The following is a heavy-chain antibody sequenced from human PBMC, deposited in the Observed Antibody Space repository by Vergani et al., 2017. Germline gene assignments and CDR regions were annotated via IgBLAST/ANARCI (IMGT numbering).Heavy chain of an antibody. CDR2: VSTGTKSQ. J-gene: IGHJ4*02. D-gene: IGHD2-15*01. V-gene: IGHV3-48*01. CDR1: GFDFSSYI. CDR3: ATAGAAYCRGASCYDFFEY. Sequence: QLVESGGGWVQPGGSLRLSCVVSGFDFSSYIMNWVRQAPGKGLEWVSFVSTGTKSQSYAESVKGRVTISRDNSKNTLYLQMNRLRPEDTAVYYCATAGAAYCRGASCYDFFEYWGQGTLVTVAS.